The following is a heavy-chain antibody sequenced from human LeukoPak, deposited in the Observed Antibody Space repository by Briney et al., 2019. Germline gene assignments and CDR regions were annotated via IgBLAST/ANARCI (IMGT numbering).Heavy chain of an antibody. CDR2: ISSSSSYI. CDR3: ARDLGIQLWLDLDAFDI. J-gene: IGHJ3*02. Sequence: GGSLRLSCAASGFTFSSYSMNWFRQAPGKGLDWVSSISSSSSYIYYADSVKGRFTISRDNAKNSLYLQMNSLRAEDTAVYYCARDLGIQLWLDLDAFDIWGQGTMVTVSS. D-gene: IGHD5-18*01. CDR1: GFTFSSYS. V-gene: IGHV3-21*01.